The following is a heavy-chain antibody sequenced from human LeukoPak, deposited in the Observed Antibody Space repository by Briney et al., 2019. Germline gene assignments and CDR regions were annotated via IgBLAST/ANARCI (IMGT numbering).Heavy chain of an antibody. J-gene: IGHJ5*02. CDR3: ARGDIVVLPAGIPHNWFDP. CDR1: GYTFTSYD. CDR2: MNPNSGNT. D-gene: IGHD2-2*02. Sequence: ASVKVSCKASGYTFTSYDINWVRQATGQGLEWMGWMNPNSGNTGYAQKFQGRVTMTRDTSISTAYMELSRLRSDDTAVYYCARGDIVVLPAGIPHNWFDPWGQGTLVTVSS. V-gene: IGHV1-8*02.